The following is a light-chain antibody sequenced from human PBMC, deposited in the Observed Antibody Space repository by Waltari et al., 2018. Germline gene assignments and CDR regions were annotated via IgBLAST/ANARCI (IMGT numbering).Light chain of an antibody. CDR3: QTWDSRIVV. CDR2: EDT. Sequence: SFELTQPPSLSVSPGQTASITCSGDKLDNKYVYWYQQKPGRSPVLVIHEDTQRPSGIPERFSGSNSVNTAILTISGTRAIDEADYYCQTWDSRIVVFGGGTKVTVL. V-gene: IGLV3-1*01. J-gene: IGLJ3*02. CDR1: KLDNKY.